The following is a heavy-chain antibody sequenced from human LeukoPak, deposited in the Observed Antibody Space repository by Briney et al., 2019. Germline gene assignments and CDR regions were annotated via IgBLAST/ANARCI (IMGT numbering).Heavy chain of an antibody. J-gene: IGHJ4*02. CDR2: IYTSGST. CDR3: ARTPRYYYGSGTVGDY. D-gene: IGHD3-10*01. CDR1: GGSISSGSYY. Sequence: PSETLSLTCTVSGGSISSGSYYWSWIRQPAGKGLEWIGRIYTSGSTNYNPSLKSRVTISVDTSKNQFSLKLSSVTAADTAVYYCARTPRYYYGSGTVGDYWGQGTLVTVSS. V-gene: IGHV4-61*02.